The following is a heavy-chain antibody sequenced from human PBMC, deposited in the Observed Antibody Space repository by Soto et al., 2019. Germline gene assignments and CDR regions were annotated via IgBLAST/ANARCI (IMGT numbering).Heavy chain of an antibody. CDR1: GYTFTSYG. V-gene: IGHV1-18*01. Sequence: QAQLVQSGAEVKKPGASVKVSCKASGYTFTSYGIDWVRQAPGQGLEWLGWISAYDGNTKYAQFRQGRVPLTTDISTNTAYMELRRLRSHDTAMYFCARGGYYDSSGSRNYYYYGLNVWGQGTTVTVSS. CDR3: ARGGYYDSSGSRNYYYYGLNV. J-gene: IGHJ6*02. CDR2: ISAYDGNT. D-gene: IGHD3-22*01.